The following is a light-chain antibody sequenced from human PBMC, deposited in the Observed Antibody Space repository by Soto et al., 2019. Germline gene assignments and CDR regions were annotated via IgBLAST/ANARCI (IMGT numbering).Light chain of an antibody. V-gene: IGLV6-57*02. CDR3: QSYDSSSHVV. CDR2: EDN. Sequence: NFMLTQPHSVSASPGKTVTISCAASRGSIGSNYVQWYQQRPGSAPTTVIYEDNQRPTGVPDRFSGSIDRSSNSASLAISALKTEDEADYYCQSYDSSSHVVFGGGTKLTVL. CDR1: RGSIGSNY. J-gene: IGLJ2*01.